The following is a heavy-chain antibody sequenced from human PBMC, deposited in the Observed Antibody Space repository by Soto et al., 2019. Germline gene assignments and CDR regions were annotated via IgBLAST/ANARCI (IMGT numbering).Heavy chain of an antibody. CDR2: ISSSSSYI. V-gene: IGHV3-21*01. CDR3: AKDEDYYYYMDV. J-gene: IGHJ6*03. CDR1: GFTFRSYV. Sequence: GGSLRLSCAASGFTFRSYVMSWVRQAPGRGLEWVSSISSSSSYIYYADSVKGRFTISRDNAKNSLYLQMNSLRAEDTAVYYCAKDEDYYYYMDVWGKGTTVTVSS.